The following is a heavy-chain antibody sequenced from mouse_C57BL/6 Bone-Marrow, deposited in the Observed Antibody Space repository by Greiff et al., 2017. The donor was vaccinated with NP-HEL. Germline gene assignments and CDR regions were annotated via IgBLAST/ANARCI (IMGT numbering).Heavy chain of an antibody. CDR2: IHPNSGST. CDR1: GYTFTSYW. CDR3: ASGSIYYGNYPFDY. V-gene: IGHV1-64*01. Sequence: QVQLQQPGAELVKPGASVKLSCKASGYTFTSYWMHWVKQRPGQGLEWIGMIHPNSGSTNYNEKFKSKATLTVDKSSSTAYMQLSSLTSDDSAVYYCASGSIYYGNYPFDYWGQGTTLTVSS. D-gene: IGHD2-1*01. J-gene: IGHJ2*01.